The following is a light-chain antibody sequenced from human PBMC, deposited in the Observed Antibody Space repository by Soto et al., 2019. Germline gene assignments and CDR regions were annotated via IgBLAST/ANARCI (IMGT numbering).Light chain of an antibody. V-gene: IGKV3-11*01. Sequence: EIVLTQSPATLSLSPGEIATLSCRASQSISTYLAWYQQKPGQAPRLLIYDVSKRAAGVPARFSGSGSGTDFTLTISSLEPEDFAVYYCQQGSNWPPGLTFGGGTKVEI. CDR3: QQGSNWPPGLT. CDR2: DVS. CDR1: QSISTY. J-gene: IGKJ4*01.